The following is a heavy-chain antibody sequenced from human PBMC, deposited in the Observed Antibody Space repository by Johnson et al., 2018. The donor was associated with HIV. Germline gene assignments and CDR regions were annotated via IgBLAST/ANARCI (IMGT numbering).Heavy chain of an antibody. CDR2: IRGTGGTT. J-gene: IGHJ3*02. V-gene: IGHV3-23*04. D-gene: IGHD6-13*01. CDR3: AKHSSSWYDDAFDI. CDR1: GFTFSSYG. Sequence: EVQLVESGGGVVQPGRSLRLSCAASGFTFSSYGMHWVRQAPGKGLEWVSAIRGTGGTTYYADSGRGRFSISRDKSKNTLFLQMNSLRAEDTAVYYCAKHSSSWYDDAFDIWCQGTMVTVSS.